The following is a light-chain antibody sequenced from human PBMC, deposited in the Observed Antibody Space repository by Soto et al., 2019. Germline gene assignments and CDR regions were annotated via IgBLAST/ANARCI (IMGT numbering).Light chain of an antibody. J-gene: IGKJ1*01. CDR2: GAS. V-gene: IGKV3-15*01. CDR3: QQYNNWPPWT. Sequence: EIVMTQSPATLSVSPVERVTLSFRASQSVSSYLAWYQQKPGQAPRLLIYGASTGATGIPARFSGSGSGTEFILTIRSLQSEDFATYYCQQYNNWPPWTCGQGTKGDIK. CDR1: QSVSSY.